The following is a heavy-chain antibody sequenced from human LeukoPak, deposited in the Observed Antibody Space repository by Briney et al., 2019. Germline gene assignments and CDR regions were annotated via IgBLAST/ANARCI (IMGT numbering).Heavy chain of an antibody. CDR3: ARPKYYYGSGTDGAFDV. Sequence: PSETLSLTCTVSGGSISSSSYFWGWLRQPPGKGLEFIGSIYVSGTTNYSPYLKSRVAISVDTSKNQFSLKLTSVTAADTAVYYCARPKYYYGSGTDGAFDVWGQGTMVTVSS. J-gene: IGHJ3*01. CDR1: GGSISSSSYF. CDR2: IYVSGTT. V-gene: IGHV4-39*01. D-gene: IGHD3-10*01.